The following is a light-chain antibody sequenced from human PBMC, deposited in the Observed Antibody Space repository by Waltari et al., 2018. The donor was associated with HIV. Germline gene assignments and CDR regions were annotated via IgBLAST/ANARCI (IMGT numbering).Light chain of an antibody. CDR1: SSDVGGYNY. Sequence: QSALTQPASVSGSPGQSIPISCTGTSSDVGGYNYVSRYQQHPGKAPKLMIYEVSNRPSGVSNRFSGSKSGNTASLTISGLQAEDEADYYCSSYTSSNTLVVFGGGTKLTVL. J-gene: IGLJ2*01. V-gene: IGLV2-14*01. CDR3: SSYTSSNTLVV. CDR2: EVS.